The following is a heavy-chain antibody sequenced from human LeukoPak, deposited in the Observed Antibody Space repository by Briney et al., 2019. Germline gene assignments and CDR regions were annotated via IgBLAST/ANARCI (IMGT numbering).Heavy chain of an antibody. CDR1: GFTFSDYY. Sequence: GGSLRLSCAASGFTFSDYYMSWVRQAPGKGLEWVAVISYDGSNKYYADSVKGRFTISRDNSKNTLYLQMNSLRAEDTAVYYCARDKPPYSGSYYDSLDYWGQGTLVTVSS. J-gene: IGHJ4*02. CDR2: ISYDGSNK. V-gene: IGHV3-30*03. D-gene: IGHD1-26*01. CDR3: ARDKPPYSGSYYDSLDY.